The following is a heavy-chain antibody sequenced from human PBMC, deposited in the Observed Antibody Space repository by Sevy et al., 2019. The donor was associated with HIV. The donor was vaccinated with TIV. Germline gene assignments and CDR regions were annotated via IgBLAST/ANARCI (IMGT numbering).Heavy chain of an antibody. CDR1: GINFKTYK. J-gene: IGHJ4*02. Sequence: GSLRLSCVASGINFKTYKINWVRQTPGKGLEWVSSISFSGNYIYYADFAKGRFTISRDNARNSLYLQMISLTAEDTAVYYCVTSSGWALDYWGQRTLVTVSS. D-gene: IGHD6-19*01. CDR2: ISFSGNYI. V-gene: IGHV3-21*01. CDR3: VTSSGWALDY.